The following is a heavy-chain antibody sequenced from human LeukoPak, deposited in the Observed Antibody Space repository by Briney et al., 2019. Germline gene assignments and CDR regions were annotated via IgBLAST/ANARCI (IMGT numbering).Heavy chain of an antibody. V-gene: IGHV3-48*01. J-gene: IGHJ3*02. CDR3: ARDSRGSYAAFDI. CDR1: GFTFSSYS. CDR2: ISSSSSTI. D-gene: IGHD1-26*01. Sequence: GGSLRLSCAASGFTFSSYSMNWVRQAPGKGLEWVSYISSSSSTIYYADPVKGRFTISRDNAKNSLYLQMNSLRAEDTAVYYCARDSRGSYAAFDIWGQGTMVTVSS.